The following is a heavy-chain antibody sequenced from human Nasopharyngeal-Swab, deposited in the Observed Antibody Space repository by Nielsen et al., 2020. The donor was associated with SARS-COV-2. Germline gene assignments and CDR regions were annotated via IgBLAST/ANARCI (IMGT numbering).Heavy chain of an antibody. D-gene: IGHD3-22*01. V-gene: IGHV1-18*01. CDR2: ISAYNGNT. J-gene: IGHJ4*02. CDR3: ARDSNPDYYDSSGYKDY. Sequence: WVRQAPGLGLEWMGWISAYNGNTNYAQKLQGRVTMTTDTSTSTAYMELRSLRSDDTAVYYCARDSNPDYYDSSGYKDYWGQGTLVTVSS.